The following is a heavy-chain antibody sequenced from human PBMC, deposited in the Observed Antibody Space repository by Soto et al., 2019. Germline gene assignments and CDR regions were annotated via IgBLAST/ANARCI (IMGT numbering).Heavy chain of an antibody. Sequence: PSETLSLTCTVSGGSISNYYWSWIRQPPGKGLEWIGYIYYSGSTNYNPSLKSRVTISVDTSKNQFSLKLNSVTAADTAVYYCAIGGGSSSRYYYYGMDVWGQGTTVTVSS. J-gene: IGHJ6*02. CDR2: IYYSGST. V-gene: IGHV4-59*01. CDR1: GGSISNYY. D-gene: IGHD6-6*01. CDR3: AIGGGSSSRYYYYGMDV.